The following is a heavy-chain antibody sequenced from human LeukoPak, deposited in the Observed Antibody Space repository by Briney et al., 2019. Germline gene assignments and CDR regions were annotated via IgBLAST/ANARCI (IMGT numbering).Heavy chain of an antibody. CDR2: ISGSGGST. CDR3: AKGDRDRYCSSTSCYLFDY. D-gene: IGHD2-2*01. Sequence: GGSLRLSCAASGFTFSSYAMSWVRQAPGKGLEWVSAISGSGGSTYYADSVKGRFTISRDNSKNTLYLQMNSLRAEDTAVHYCAKGDRDRYCSSTSCYLFDYWGQGTLVTVSS. CDR1: GFTFSSYA. V-gene: IGHV3-23*01. J-gene: IGHJ4*02.